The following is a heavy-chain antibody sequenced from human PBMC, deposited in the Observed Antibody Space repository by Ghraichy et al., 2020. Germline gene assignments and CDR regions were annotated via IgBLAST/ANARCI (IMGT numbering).Heavy chain of an antibody. V-gene: IGHV3-23*01. J-gene: IGHJ4*02. CDR2: ISGSGGST. CDR1: GFTFSSYA. D-gene: IGHD3-3*01. CDR3: AKVRFGPFDY. Sequence: GESLNISCAASGFTFSSYAMSWVRQAPGKGLEWVSAISGSGGSTYYADSVKGRFTISRDNSKNTLYLQMNSLRAEDTAVYYCAKVRFGPFDYWGQGTLVTVSS.